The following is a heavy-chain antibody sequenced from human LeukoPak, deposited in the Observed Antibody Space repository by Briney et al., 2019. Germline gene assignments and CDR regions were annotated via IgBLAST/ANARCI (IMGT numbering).Heavy chain of an antibody. CDR2: INPNSGGT. D-gene: IGHD2-2*02. Sequence: ASVKVSCKASGYTFTGYYMHWARQAPGQGLEWMGWINPNSGGTNYAQKFQGRVTMTRDTSISTAYMELSRLRSDDTAVYYCARNTGYCSSTSCYTNNWFDPWGQGTLVTVSS. CDR3: ARNTGYCSSTSCYTNNWFDP. J-gene: IGHJ5*02. CDR1: GYTFTGYY. V-gene: IGHV1-2*02.